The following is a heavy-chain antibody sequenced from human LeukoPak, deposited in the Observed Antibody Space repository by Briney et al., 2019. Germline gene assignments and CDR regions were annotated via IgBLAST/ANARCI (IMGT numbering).Heavy chain of an antibody. J-gene: IGHJ4*02. Sequence: ASVKVSCKASGGTFSNYAISWVRQAPGQGLEWMGWINPNSGGTKYAQKFQGRVTMTRDMSISTAYMELSRLRSDDTAVYYCARGRSGELTWAFTLDSWGQGTLVTVSS. CDR2: INPNSGGT. CDR3: ARGRSGELTWAFTLDS. CDR1: GGTFSNYA. D-gene: IGHD3-10*01. V-gene: IGHV1-2*02.